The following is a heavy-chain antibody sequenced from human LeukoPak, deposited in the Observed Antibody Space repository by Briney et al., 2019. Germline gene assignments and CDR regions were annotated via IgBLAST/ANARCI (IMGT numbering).Heavy chain of an antibody. J-gene: IGHJ4*02. CDR2: ISWNSGSI. D-gene: IGHD1-7*01. CDR3: ARENNWNYRRYFDY. Sequence: PGRSLRLSCAASGFTFDDYAMHWVRQAPGKGLEWVSGISWNSGSIGYADSVKGRFTISRDNAKNSLYLQMNSLRAEDTAVYYCARENNWNYRRYFDYWGQGTLVTVSS. V-gene: IGHV3-9*01. CDR1: GFTFDDYA.